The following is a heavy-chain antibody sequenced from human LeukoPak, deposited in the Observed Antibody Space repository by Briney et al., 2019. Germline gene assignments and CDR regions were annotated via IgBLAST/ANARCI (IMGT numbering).Heavy chain of an antibody. Sequence: SETLSLTCSVSGDSISSGTYYWAWIRQSPGKGLEWIGSGHYTGSTYYSPSLKSRVTISVNRSKNQLSLKVYSVTAADTAVYYCARGATRDAFDIWGQGTMVTVSS. D-gene: IGHD1-26*01. J-gene: IGHJ3*02. V-gene: IGHV4-39*01. CDR1: GDSISSGTYY. CDR3: ARGATRDAFDI. CDR2: GHYTGST.